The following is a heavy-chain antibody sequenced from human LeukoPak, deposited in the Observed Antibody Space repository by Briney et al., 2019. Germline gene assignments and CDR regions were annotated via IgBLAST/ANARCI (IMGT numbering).Heavy chain of an antibody. Sequence: GGSLRLSCVTSGVSFCTYAMHWVRQAPGKGLEWVAVISDDGNGDYYADSVKGRFTISRDNAKNSLYLQMNSLRAEDTAVYYCARGGGSCDYWGPGTLVTVSS. V-gene: IGHV3-30-3*01. D-gene: IGHD2-15*01. CDR3: ARGGGSCDY. J-gene: IGHJ4*02. CDR2: ISDDGNGD. CDR1: GVSFCTYA.